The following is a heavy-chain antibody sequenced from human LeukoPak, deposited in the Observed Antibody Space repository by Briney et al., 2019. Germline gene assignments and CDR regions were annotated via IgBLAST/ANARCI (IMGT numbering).Heavy chain of an antibody. Sequence: EASVKVSCKASGGTFSSYAIGWVRQAPGQGLEWMGGIIPIFGTANYAQKFQGRVTITTDESTSTAYMELSSLRSEDTAVYYCASSLMDGVDRGFDPWGQGTLVTVSS. CDR2: IIPIFGTA. CDR1: GGTFSSYA. CDR3: ASSLMDGVDRGFDP. D-gene: IGHD3-10*01. V-gene: IGHV1-69*05. J-gene: IGHJ5*02.